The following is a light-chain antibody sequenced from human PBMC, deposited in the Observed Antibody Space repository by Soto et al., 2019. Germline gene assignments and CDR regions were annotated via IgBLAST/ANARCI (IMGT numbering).Light chain of an antibody. V-gene: IGKV1-6*01. CDR1: QDIRNY. Sequence: FQMTQSPSSLSASVGDRVTITCRASQDIRNYLSWYQHKPGKAPKLLIYGASSLQSGVPSRFAGSGSGTDFTLTISGLQPEDSASYFCLQDHNYFWTFGQGTKVDIK. CDR2: GAS. CDR3: LQDHNYFWT. J-gene: IGKJ1*01.